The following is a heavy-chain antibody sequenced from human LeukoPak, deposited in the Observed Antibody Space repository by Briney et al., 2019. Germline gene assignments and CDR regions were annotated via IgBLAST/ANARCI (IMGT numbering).Heavy chain of an antibody. J-gene: IGHJ4*02. CDR3: ARLAVLSRGY. D-gene: IGHD3-10*01. V-gene: IGHV3-23*01. CDR2: ISDSGVTT. CDR1: GFTLSTYA. Sequence: GGSLRLSCVASGFTLSTYAMSWVRQAPGKGLEWVSSISDSGVTTYYADSVKGRFTISRDDSKNTLYLRMNSLRAEDTAVYYCARLAVLSRGYWGQGTLVTVSS.